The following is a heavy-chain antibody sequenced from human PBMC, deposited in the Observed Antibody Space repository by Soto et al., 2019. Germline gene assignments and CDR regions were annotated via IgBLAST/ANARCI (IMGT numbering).Heavy chain of an antibody. J-gene: IGHJ6*02. CDR1: GGTFSSYA. Sequence: SVKVSCKASGGTFSSYAISWVRQAPGQGLEWMGGIIPIFGTANYAQKFQGRVTVTADKSTSTAYMELSSLRSEDTAVYYCARDRLDYYDSSGYQNYYYYGMDVWGQGTTVTVSS. CDR3: ARDRLDYYDSSGYQNYYYYGMDV. CDR2: IIPIFGTA. V-gene: IGHV1-69*06. D-gene: IGHD3-22*01.